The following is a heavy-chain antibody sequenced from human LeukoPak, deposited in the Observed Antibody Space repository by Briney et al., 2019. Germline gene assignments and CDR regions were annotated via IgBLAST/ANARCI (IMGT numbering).Heavy chain of an antibody. Sequence: SETLSLTCAVSGGSISSTSYYWAWIRQPPGKGLEWIGTIYYSGSTYHNPSLKSRVTLSVGTSRNQFSLRLSSVDAADTAVYYCAKAGVRYFDSSGLYAFDFWGQGTTVTVSS. D-gene: IGHD3-22*01. CDR1: GGSISSTSYY. J-gene: IGHJ3*01. CDR3: AKAGVRYFDSSGLYAFDF. CDR2: IYYSGST. V-gene: IGHV4-39*01.